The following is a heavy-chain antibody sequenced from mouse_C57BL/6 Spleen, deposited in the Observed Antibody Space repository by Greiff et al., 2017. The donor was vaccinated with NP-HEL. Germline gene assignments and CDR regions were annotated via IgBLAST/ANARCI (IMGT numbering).Heavy chain of an antibody. CDR3: ARGGSYYDGYAMDY. Sequence: QVQLQQSGAELVRPGASVKLSCKASGYTFTDYYINWVKQRPGQGLEWIARIYPGSGNTYYNEKFKGKATLTADKSSSTAYMQLSSQTSEDSAVYYCARGGSYYDGYAMDYWGQGTSVTVSS. CDR2: IYPGSGNT. J-gene: IGHJ4*01. V-gene: IGHV1-76*01. CDR1: GYTFTDYY. D-gene: IGHD1-1*01.